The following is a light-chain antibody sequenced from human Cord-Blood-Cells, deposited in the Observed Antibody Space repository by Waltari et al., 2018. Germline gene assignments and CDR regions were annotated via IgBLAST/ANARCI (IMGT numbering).Light chain of an antibody. CDR2: DVS. Sequence: QSALTQPASVSGSPGQSITISCTGTSSDVGGYNYVSCYQQHPGKAPKHIIYDVSNLPSGVSNRFSGSKSGNTASLTISGLQAEDEADYYCSSYTSSSTWVFGGGTKLTVL. CDR1: SSDVGGYNY. J-gene: IGLJ3*02. CDR3: SSYTSSSTWV. V-gene: IGLV2-14*01.